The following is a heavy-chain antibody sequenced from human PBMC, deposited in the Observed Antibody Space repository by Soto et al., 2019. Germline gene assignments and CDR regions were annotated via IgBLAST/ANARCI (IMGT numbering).Heavy chain of an antibody. CDR3: ARDTGNSFDY. CDR2: ISPHNGNT. CDR1: GYTFNTYF. J-gene: IGHJ4*02. V-gene: IGHV1-18*01. Sequence: HVQLVQSGGELKKPGASVKVSCNTSGYTFNTYFITWVRQAPGQGLEWMGWISPHNGNTNYAENFQGRVTMTADTITKTAYMDLRTLRIDDTAVYYCARDTGNSFDYWGQGTPVTVSS.